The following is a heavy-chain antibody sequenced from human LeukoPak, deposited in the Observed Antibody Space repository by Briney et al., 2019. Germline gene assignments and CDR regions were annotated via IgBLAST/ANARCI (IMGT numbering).Heavy chain of an antibody. CDR3: ARDSSGYFGEVY. D-gene: IGHD3-22*01. Sequence: SVKVFCKASGGTFSSYAISWVRQAPGQGLEWMGRIIPILGIANYAQKFQGRVTITADKSTSTAYMELSSLRSEDTAVYYCARDSSGYFGEVYWGQGTLVTVSS. CDR2: IIPILGIA. CDR1: GGTFSSYA. J-gene: IGHJ4*02. V-gene: IGHV1-69*04.